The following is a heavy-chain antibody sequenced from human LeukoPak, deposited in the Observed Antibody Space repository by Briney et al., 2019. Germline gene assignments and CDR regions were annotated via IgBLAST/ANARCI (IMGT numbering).Heavy chain of an antibody. CDR2: IKQDGSEK. CDR3: ARGGGYYYFDH. J-gene: IGHJ4*02. Sequence: GALRLSCAASGFTFSSYWMRWVRQAPGKGLEWVANIKQDGSEKYYVDSVKGRFTISRDNAKNSLYLQMNSLRAEDTAVYYCARGGGYYYFDHWGQGTLVTVSS. CDR1: GFTFSSYW. V-gene: IGHV3-7*01. D-gene: IGHD3-22*01.